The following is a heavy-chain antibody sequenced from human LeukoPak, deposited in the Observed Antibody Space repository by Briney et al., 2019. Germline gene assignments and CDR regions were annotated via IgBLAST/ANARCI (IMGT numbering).Heavy chain of an antibody. J-gene: IGHJ4*02. CDR2: IYTTGHT. Sequence: SETLSLTCTVSGGSISSYYWSWIRQPAGKGLEWIGRIYTTGHTNYNPSLKSRVAMSVDTSKNQFSLDLTSVTAADAAVYYCARDCNGGTCYLGVLDYWGQGILVTVSS. D-gene: IGHD2-15*01. CDR1: GGSISSYY. V-gene: IGHV4-4*07. CDR3: ARDCNGGTCYLGVLDY.